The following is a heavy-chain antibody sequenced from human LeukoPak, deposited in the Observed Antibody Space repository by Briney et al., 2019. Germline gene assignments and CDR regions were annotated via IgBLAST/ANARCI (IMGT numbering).Heavy chain of an antibody. CDR2: IHDNGDT. CDR1: GGFISDYW. Sequence: SETLSPACTVSGGFISDYWWSWIRQPAAKGLEWVGRIHDNGDTNHNHSVSSRVTMSLDTSRNQNSLKLPSVTAADTAVYYCARAPSVCGGACPSDHWGPGTLVTVSS. V-gene: IGHV4-4*07. J-gene: IGHJ4*02. CDR3: ARAPSVCGGACPSDH. D-gene: IGHD2-21*02.